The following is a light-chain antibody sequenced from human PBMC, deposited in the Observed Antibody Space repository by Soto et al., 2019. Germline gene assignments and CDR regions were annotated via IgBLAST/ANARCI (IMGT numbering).Light chain of an antibody. CDR2: AAS. Sequence: DIQLTQSPSFLSASVGARVTITCRASQGISSYLAWYQQKPGKAPKLLIFAASTLQNGGPSRFSGSGSGTEFTLTISRLQPEDFATYYCLHLTSYPPDTFGPGTKVDIK. V-gene: IGKV1-9*01. J-gene: IGKJ3*01. CDR1: QGISSY. CDR3: LHLTSYPPDT.